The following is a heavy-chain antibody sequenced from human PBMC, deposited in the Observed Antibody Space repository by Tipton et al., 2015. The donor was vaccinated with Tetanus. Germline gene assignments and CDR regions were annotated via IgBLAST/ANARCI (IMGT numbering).Heavy chain of an antibody. Sequence: TLSLTCTVSGDSVSRNYWSWIRQSPRKGLEWIGYIYSGGTTKYNPSLRSRVSISADTSKNQFSLKLNYVIAAGTGVYYCARAEWLTLFDYWGQGTLVTVSS. D-gene: IGHD3-3*01. J-gene: IGHJ4*02. CDR1: GDSVSRNY. V-gene: IGHV4-4*08. CDR3: ARAEWLTLFDY. CDR2: IYSGGTT.